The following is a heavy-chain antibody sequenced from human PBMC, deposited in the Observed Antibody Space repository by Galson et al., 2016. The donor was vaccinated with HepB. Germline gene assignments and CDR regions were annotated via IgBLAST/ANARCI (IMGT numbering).Heavy chain of an antibody. CDR2: INSDGSDT. CDR3: ARGRLPTSYRGLAY. CDR1: AFSFSSFA. Sequence: SLRLSCAASAFSFSSFAMTWVRQAPGKGLVWVSLINSDGSDTIYADAVKGRFTISRDNAKNTLYLQMNSLSVEDTAVYYCARGRLPTSYRGLAYWGQGTLVTVSS. V-gene: IGHV3-74*01. D-gene: IGHD2-15*01. J-gene: IGHJ4*02.